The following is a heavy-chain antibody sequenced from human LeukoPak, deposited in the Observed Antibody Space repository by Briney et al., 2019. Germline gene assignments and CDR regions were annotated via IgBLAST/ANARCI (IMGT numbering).Heavy chain of an antibody. CDR1: GGTFSSYA. J-gene: IGHJ4*02. Sequence: GASVKVFCKASGGTFSSYAISWVRQAPGQGLEWMGRIIPILGIANYAQKFQGRVTITADKSTSTAYMELSSLRSEDTAVYYCARDRAGSGSDYWGQGTLVTVSS. CDR3: ARDRAGSGSDY. V-gene: IGHV1-69*04. D-gene: IGHD6-19*01. CDR2: IIPILGIA.